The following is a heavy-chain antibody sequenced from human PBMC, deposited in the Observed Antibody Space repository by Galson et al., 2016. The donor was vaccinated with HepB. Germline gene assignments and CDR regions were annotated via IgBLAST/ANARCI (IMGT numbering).Heavy chain of an antibody. J-gene: IGHJ6*02. CDR2: MSGNGGTT. CDR3: AKQSPGRSGVPPYYYYYYGIYV. V-gene: IGHV3-23*01. CDR1: GFTFSSYA. D-gene: IGHD3-3*01. Sequence: SLRLSCAASGFTFSSYAMSWVRQAPGKGLEWVSAMSGNGGTTYYADSVKGRFTILRDNSKNTVYLQVNSLRAEDTAVYFCAKQSPGRSGVPPYYYYYYGIYVWGPGTTVTVSS.